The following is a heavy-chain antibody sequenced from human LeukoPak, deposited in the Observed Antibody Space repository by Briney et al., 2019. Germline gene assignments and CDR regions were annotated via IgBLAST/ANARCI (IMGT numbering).Heavy chain of an antibody. V-gene: IGHV3-23*01. CDR1: GFTLSNHA. CDR3: AKGSGNGYGSGPFDY. CDR2: ISGSGAMT. Sequence: GGSLRLSCAASGFTLSNHAMIWVRQAPGKGLEWVSSISGSGAMTYYADSVKGRFTISRDNSKNTVSLQMSSLRAEDTALYYCAKGSGNGYGSGPFDYWGQGTLVTVSS. D-gene: IGHD3-10*01. J-gene: IGHJ4*02.